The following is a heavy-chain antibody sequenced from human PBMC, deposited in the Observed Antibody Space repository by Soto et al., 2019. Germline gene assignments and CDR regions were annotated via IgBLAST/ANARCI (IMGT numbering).Heavy chain of an antibody. V-gene: IGHV5-51*01. D-gene: IGHD3-16*01. Sequence: RGEALKTSCKGSGYSFTSYWIGWVRQVPGKGLEWMGIIYPGDSDTRYSPSFQGQVTISADQSISTAYLQWSSLKASDTAMYYCARSAGDYDAFDIWGQGTMVTVSS. J-gene: IGHJ3*02. CDR1: GYSFTSYW. CDR3: ARSAGDYDAFDI. CDR2: IYPGDSDT.